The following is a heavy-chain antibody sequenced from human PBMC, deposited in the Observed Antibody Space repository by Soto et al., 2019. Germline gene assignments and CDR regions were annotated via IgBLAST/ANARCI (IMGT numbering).Heavy chain of an antibody. CDR3: SKAMIGSYDSDAFDV. V-gene: IGHV3-30*18. J-gene: IGHJ3*01. D-gene: IGHD3-22*01. Sequence: LRLSCAASGFSFSRYGIHWVRQAPGKGLEWVAVISYDESTTFYADSVKGRFTISRDNSKNTLFLQMNSLRPEDTAVYYCSKAMIGSYDSDAFDVWGQGTMVTVSS. CDR2: ISYDESTT. CDR1: GFSFSRYG.